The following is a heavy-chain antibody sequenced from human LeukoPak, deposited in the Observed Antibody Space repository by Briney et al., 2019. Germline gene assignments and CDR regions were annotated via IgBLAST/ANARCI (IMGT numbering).Heavy chain of an antibody. CDR3: ARDRAFGVDFDY. CDR2: ISVYNHNT. Sequence: GASVKVSCKASGYTFPTSGISWVRQAPGQGLEWMGWISVYNHNTNYAQKFQGRVTVTTDTSTRTAYMELRSLRSDDTAVYYCARDRAFGVDFDYWGQGTLVTVSS. J-gene: IGHJ4*02. CDR1: GYTFPTSG. V-gene: IGHV1-18*01. D-gene: IGHD3-16*01.